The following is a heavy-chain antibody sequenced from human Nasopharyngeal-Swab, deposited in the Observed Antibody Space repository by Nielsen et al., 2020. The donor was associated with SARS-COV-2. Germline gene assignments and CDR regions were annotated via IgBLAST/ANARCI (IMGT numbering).Heavy chain of an antibody. J-gene: IGHJ4*02. CDR2: IRWNSCSI. CDR3: AKGDGLGATTAAFDY. CDR1: GFTFDDYS. V-gene: IGHV3-9*01. D-gene: IGHD5-24*01. Sequence: GGSLRLSCAASGFTFDDYSMHWVRQAPGKGLEWVSGIRWNSCSISYAASVKGRVTISRDNAKNSLYLHMYILRAEDTALYYCAKGDGLGATTAAFDYWGQGTLVTVSS.